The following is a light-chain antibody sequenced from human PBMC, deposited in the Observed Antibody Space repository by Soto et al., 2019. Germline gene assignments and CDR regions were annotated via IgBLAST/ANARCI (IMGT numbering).Light chain of an antibody. CDR3: QQYCRSPFT. CDR2: GAS. V-gene: IGKV3-20*01. CDR1: QSVSSNN. Sequence: EIVLTQSPGTLSLSPGERATLSCRASQSVSSNNLAWYQQRPGQAPRVVIYGASTRATGIPERFSGSGSGTAFTLTISRLEPADFEVDDCQQYCRSPFTFGPGTNVDIK. J-gene: IGKJ3*01.